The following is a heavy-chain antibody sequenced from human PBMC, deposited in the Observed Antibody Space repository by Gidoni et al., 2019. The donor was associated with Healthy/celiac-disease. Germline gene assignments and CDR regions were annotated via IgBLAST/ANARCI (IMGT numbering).Heavy chain of an antibody. D-gene: IGHD1-26*01. CDR2: ISHSGRT. J-gene: IGHJ3*02. V-gene: IGHV4-4*02. CDR3: ARIGGGVDAFDI. Sequence: QVQLQESGPGLVQPSGTLSLTCAVSGGSISSSNWWSWVRQPPGKGLEWNGEISHSGRTNYNPSLKSRVTISVDKSKNQFSLKLSSVTAADTAVYYCARIGGGVDAFDIWGQGTMVTVSS. CDR1: GGSISSSNW.